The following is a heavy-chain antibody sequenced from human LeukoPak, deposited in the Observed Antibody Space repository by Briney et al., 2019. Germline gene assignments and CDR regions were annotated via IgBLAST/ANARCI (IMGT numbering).Heavy chain of an antibody. J-gene: IGHJ4*02. CDR1: VFTVSYNY. V-gene: IGHV3-66*01. CDR2: IYSSGNT. Sequence: GGSLRLSCAASVFTVSYNYMSWVRQAPGKGLEWVSIIYSSGNTYYADSVKGRFTISRDNSKSMLYLQMNSLRAEDTAVYYCARGTAWGHQDHWGQGTLVTVSS. D-gene: IGHD7-27*01. CDR3: ARGTAWGHQDH.